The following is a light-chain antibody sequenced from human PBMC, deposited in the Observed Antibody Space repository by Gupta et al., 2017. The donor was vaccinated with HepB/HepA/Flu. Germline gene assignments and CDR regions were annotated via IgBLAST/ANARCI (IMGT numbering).Light chain of an antibody. J-gene: IGLJ2*01. CDR3: DGRDDSISGVV. CDR1: SSNIGNDN. Sequence: QPVLTQPPSASGTPGQRVTISCSGSSSNIGNDNAYWYQQLPGTAPKLLIYNDNQRPSAVPARFSGSKSGTTASLTIIGVQAEDEAEYYCDGRDDSISGVVFGGGTKVTVL. V-gene: IGLV1-47*02. CDR2: NDN.